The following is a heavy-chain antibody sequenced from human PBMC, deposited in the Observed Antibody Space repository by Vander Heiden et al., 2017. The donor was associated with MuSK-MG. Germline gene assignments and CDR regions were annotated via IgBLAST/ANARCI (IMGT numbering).Heavy chain of an antibody. Sequence: EVQLVESGGGLVQPGRSLRLSCATPGFTFADYAMHWVRQAPGKGLEWVSGIGWNTGSIAYADSVKGRFTISRDNAKNSLYLQMNSLRAEDTALYYCAKGGVHINYYYMDVWGKGTTVTVSS. V-gene: IGHV3-9*01. CDR2: IGWNTGSI. CDR3: AKGGVHINYYYMDV. CDR1: GFTFADYA. D-gene: IGHD3-16*01. J-gene: IGHJ6*03.